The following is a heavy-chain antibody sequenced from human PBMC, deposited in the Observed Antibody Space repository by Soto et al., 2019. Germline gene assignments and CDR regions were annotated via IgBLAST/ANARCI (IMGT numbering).Heavy chain of an antibody. CDR2: ISSSSSYT. V-gene: IGHV3-21*01. D-gene: IGHD6-19*01. CDR3: ARASSGWYTPFDY. J-gene: IGHJ4*02. CDR1: GFTFSSYS. Sequence: PGGSLRLSCAASGFTFSSYSMNWVRQAPGKGLEWVSSISSSSSYTYYADSVKGRFTISRDNAKNSLYLQMNSLRAEDTAVYYCARASSGWYTPFDYWGQGTLVTVSS.